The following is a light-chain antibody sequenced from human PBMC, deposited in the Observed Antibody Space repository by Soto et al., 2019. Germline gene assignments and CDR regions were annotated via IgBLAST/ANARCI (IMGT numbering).Light chain of an antibody. CDR1: QSLVHSDENTY. V-gene: IGKV2-30*02. CDR3: MHGTHGSPD. CDR2: KVS. Sequence: VMTQSPLSLPVTLGQPASISCRSSQSLVHSDENTYLNWFQQRPGQSPRRLIYKVSNRDSGVPDRFSGSGSGTDFTLKISRVEAEDVAVYYCMHGTHGSPDFGPGTKVDI. J-gene: IGKJ3*01.